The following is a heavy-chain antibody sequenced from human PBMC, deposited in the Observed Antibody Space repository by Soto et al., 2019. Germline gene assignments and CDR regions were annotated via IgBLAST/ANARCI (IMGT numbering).Heavy chain of an antibody. V-gene: IGHV1-69*13. CDR1: GYTFTSYD. D-gene: IGHD2-15*01. J-gene: IGHJ6*02. Sequence: GASVKVSCKASGYTFTSYDINWVRQATGQGLEWMGGMIPIFGTANYAQKFQGRVTITADESTSTAYMELSSLRSEDTAVYYCARGPAALLDVWGQGTTVTVSS. CDR3: ARGPAALLDV. CDR2: MIPIFGTA.